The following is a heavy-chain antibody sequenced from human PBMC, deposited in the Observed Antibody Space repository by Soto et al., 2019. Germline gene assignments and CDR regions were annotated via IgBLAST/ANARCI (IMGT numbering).Heavy chain of an antibody. V-gene: IGHV3-23*01. CDR3: AKDRDCSSTSCYRSAARDYYYYYYMDV. CDR1: GFTFSSYA. CDR2: ISGSGGST. J-gene: IGHJ6*03. Sequence: EVQLLESGGGLVQPGGSLRLSCAASGFTFSSYAMSWVRQAPGKGLEWVSAISGSGGSTYYADSAKGRFTISRDNSKNTLYLQMNSLRAEDTAVYYCAKDRDCSSTSCYRSAARDYYYYYYMDVWGKGTTVTVSS. D-gene: IGHD2-2*01.